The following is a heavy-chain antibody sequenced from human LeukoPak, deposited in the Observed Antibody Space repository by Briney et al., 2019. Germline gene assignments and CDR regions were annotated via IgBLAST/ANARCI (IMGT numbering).Heavy chain of an antibody. D-gene: IGHD3-10*02. CDR1: VFTFSDYT. CDR3: ARDPNVLGITPYYFDF. CDR2: ISSDSSYI. Sequence: GGSLRLSCAASVFTFSDYTMTWVRQAPGKGLEWVASISSDSSYIDYADSVKGRFTISRDNAKNSLFLKTDTLRGDDTGIYYCARDPNVLGITPYYFDFWGQGTLVTVSS. V-gene: IGHV3-21*01. J-gene: IGHJ4*02.